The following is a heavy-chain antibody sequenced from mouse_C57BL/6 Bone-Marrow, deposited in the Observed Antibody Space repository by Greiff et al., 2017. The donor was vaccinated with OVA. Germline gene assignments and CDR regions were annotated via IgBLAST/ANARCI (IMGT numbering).Heavy chain of an antibody. CDR1: GYTFTDYY. CDR3: ARWDYYGSSSFDY. D-gene: IGHD1-1*01. V-gene: IGHV1-19*01. Sequence: VQLKESGPVLVKPGASVKMSCKASGYTFTDYYMNWVKQSHGKSLEWIGVINPYNGGTSYNQKFKGKATLTVDKSSSTAYMELNSLTSEDSAVYYCARWDYYGSSSFDYWGQGTTLTVSS. J-gene: IGHJ2*01. CDR2: INPYNGGT.